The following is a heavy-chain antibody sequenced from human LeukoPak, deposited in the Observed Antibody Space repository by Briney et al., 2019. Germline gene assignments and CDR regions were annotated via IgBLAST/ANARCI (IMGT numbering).Heavy chain of an antibody. J-gene: IGHJ5*02. CDR3: ARGGYYGSGNDFRFDP. D-gene: IGHD3-10*01. V-gene: IGHV4-59*01. CDR2: IYYSGST. Sequence: PSETLSLTCTVSGGSISSYYWSWIRQPPGEELEWIGYIYYSGSTNYKPSLKSRVTISVDTSKNQFSLKLSSVTAADTAVYYCARGGYYGSGNDFRFDPWGQGTLVTVSS. CDR1: GGSISSYY.